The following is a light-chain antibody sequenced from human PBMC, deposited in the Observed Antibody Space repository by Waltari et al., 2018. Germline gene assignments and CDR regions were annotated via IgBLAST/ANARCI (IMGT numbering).Light chain of an antibody. J-gene: IGKJ4*02. CDR1: QSISSW. CDR2: KAS. Sequence: DIQMTQSPSTLSASVGDRVTITCRASQSISSWLAWYQQKPGKAPKLLIYKASNLESGVPSRFSCVGSGTEFTLTINSLQPDDFATYYCQHYDSYSATFGRGTKVEIK. V-gene: IGKV1-5*03. CDR3: QHYDSYSAT.